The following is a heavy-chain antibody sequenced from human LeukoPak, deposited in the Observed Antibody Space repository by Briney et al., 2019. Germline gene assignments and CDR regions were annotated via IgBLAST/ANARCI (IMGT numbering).Heavy chain of an antibody. CDR3: ARDDIGAHSGSEWFPDY. CDR1: GFTFSNAW. Sequence: GGSLGLSCAASGFTFSNAWMSWVRQAPGKGLEWVGRIKSKTDGGTTDYAAPVKGRFTISRDNAKNSLYLQMNSLRAEDTAVYYCARDDIGAHSGSEWFPDYWGQGTLVTVSS. D-gene: IGHD3-3*01. V-gene: IGHV3-15*01. CDR2: IKSKTDGGTT. J-gene: IGHJ4*02.